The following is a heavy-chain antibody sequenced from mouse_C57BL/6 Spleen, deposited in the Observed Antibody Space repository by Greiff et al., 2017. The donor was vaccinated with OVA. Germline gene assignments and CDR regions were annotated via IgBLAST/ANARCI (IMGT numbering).Heavy chain of an antibody. CDR1: GYTFTDYY. J-gene: IGHJ3*01. CDR3: ARTYSNPAWFAY. D-gene: IGHD2-5*01. CDR2: INPNNGGT. V-gene: IGHV1-26*01. Sequence: VQLQQSGPELVKPGASVKISCKASGYTFTDYYMNWVKQSHGKSLEWIGDINPNNGGTSYNQKFKGKATLTVDKSSSTAYMELRSLTSEDSAVYYCARTYSNPAWFAYWGQGTLVTVSA.